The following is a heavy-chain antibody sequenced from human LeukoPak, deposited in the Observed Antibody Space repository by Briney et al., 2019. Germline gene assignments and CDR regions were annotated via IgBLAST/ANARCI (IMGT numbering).Heavy chain of an antibody. D-gene: IGHD3-22*01. CDR3: AKDPHYYDSSGYYYH. J-gene: IGHJ4*02. Sequence: PGGSLRLSCAASGFTFSSYAMSWVRQAPGKGLEWVSAISGSGGNTYYADSVKGRFTISRDNSKNTLYLQMNSLRAGDTAVYYCAKDPHYYDSSGYYYHWGQGTLVTVSS. CDR2: ISGSGGNT. CDR1: GFTFSSYA. V-gene: IGHV3-23*01.